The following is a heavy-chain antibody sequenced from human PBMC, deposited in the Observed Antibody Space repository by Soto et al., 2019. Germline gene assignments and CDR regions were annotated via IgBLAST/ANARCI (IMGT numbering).Heavy chain of an antibody. CDR2: ISYDGSNK. CDR3: AKTSSGIAAATFDY. V-gene: IGHV3-30*18. J-gene: IGHJ4*02. CDR1: GFTFSSYG. Sequence: PGGSLRLSCAASGFTFSSYGMHWVRQAPGKGLEWVAVISYDGSNKYYADSVKGRFTISRDNSKNTLYLQMNSLRAEDTAVYYCAKTSSGIAAATFDYWGQGTLVTVSS. D-gene: IGHD6-13*01.